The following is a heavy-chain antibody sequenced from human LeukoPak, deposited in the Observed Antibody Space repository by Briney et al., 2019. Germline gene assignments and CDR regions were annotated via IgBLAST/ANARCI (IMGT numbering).Heavy chain of an antibody. Sequence: TLSLTCTVSGGSISSGGYYWSWIRQHPGKGLEWIGYIYYSENTYYNPSLKSRVIISADTSKNQFSLKLSSVTAADTAVYYCTRVSRIDYGGNPEGDVWGKGPTVTVSS. CDR3: TRVSRIDYGGNPEGDV. CDR2: IYYSENT. J-gene: IGHJ6*04. D-gene: IGHD4-23*01. CDR1: GGSISSGGYY. V-gene: IGHV4-31*03.